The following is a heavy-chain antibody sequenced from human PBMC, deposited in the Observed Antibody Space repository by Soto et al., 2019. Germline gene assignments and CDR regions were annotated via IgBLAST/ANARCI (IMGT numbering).Heavy chain of an antibody. V-gene: IGHV3-21*06. CDR3: ARDTILLWATGGFDS. CDR1: GFSLTTYG. CDR2: ITSTRGYT. D-gene: IGHD3-16*01. J-gene: IGHJ4*02. Sequence: PGGSLRLSCVTSGFSLTTYGMNWVRQAPGKGLAWVASITSTRGYTDYSDLVKGRFTISRDNPKNTVFLQVNNLRAEDTAVYYCARDTILLWATGGFDSWGQGTLVTVSS.